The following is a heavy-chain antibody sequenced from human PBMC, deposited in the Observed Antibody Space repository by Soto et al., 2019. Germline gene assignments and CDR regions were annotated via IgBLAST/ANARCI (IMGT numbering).Heavy chain of an antibody. V-gene: IGHV6-1*01. J-gene: IGHJ6*02. CDR1: GDSVSSNSAA. CDR2: TYYRSKWYN. D-gene: IGHD5-12*01. Sequence: SQTLSLTCAISGDSVSSNSAAWNWIRQSPSRGLEWLGRTYYRSKWYNDYAVSVKSRITINPDTSKNQFSLQLNSVTPEDTAVYYCARGAYSGYEVYYYYGMDVWGQGTTVTVSS. CDR3: ARGAYSGYEVYYYYGMDV.